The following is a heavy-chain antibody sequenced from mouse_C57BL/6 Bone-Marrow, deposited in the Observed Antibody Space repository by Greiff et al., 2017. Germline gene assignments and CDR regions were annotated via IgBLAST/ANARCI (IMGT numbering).Heavy chain of an antibody. CDR3: ARGLLFFDY. V-gene: IGHV1-66*01. D-gene: IGHD2-3*01. CDR2: IYPGSGNT. CDR1: GYSFTSYY. J-gene: IGHJ2*01. Sequence: VQLVESGPELVKPGASVKISCKASGYSFTSYYIHWVKQRPGQGLEWIGWIYPGSGNTKYNEKFKGKATLTADTSSSTAYMQLSSLTSEDSAVYYCARGLLFFDYWGQGTTLTVSS.